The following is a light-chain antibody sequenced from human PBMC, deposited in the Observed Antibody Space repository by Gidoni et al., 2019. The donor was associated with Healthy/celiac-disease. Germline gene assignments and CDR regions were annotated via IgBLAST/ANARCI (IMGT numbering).Light chain of an antibody. CDR2: GNT. CDR1: SFNIGAGYD. Sequence: QSVLPQPPSVSGAPGQTVTISCTGSSFNIGAGYDVHWYQQLPGTAPKLLIYGNTNRPSGVPDRFSGSKSGTSASLAITELQAEDEADYYCQSYDSSLSGWVFGGGTKLTVL. CDR3: QSYDSSLSGWV. V-gene: IGLV1-40*01. J-gene: IGLJ3*02.